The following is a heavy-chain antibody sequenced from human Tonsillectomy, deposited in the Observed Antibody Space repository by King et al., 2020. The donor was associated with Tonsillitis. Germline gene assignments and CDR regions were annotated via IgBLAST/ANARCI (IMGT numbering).Heavy chain of an antibody. Sequence: VQLVESGGGLVQPGGSLRLSCAASGFTFSSYAMSWVRQAPGKGLEWVAGISGSGVSTDYADSVKGRFTISRDNSKNTLSLQMNTLRAEDTAVYYCAKGGRGMTTVPTDAFDIWGQGTMVTVSS. V-gene: IGHV3-23*04. CDR1: GFTFSSYA. CDR2: ISGSGVST. CDR3: AKGGRGMTTVPTDAFDI. J-gene: IGHJ3*02. D-gene: IGHD4-17*01.